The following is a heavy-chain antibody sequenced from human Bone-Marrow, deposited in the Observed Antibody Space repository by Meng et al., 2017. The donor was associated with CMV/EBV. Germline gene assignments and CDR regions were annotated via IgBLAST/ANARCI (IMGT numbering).Heavy chain of an antibody. CDR3: ARDRGLRVFDY. CDR2: ISAYNGNT. D-gene: IGHD5-12*01. J-gene: IGHJ4*02. CDR1: GYRFSAYY. Sequence: ASVKVSCKTSGYRFSAYYIHWVRQAPGQGLEWMGWISAYNGNTNYAQKLQGRVTMTTDTSTSTAYMELRSLRSDDTAVYYCARDRGLRVFDYWGQGTLVTVSS. V-gene: IGHV1-18*01.